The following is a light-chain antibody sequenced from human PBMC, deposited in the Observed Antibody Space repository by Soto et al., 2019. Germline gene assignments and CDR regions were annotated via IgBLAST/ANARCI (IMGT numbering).Light chain of an antibody. J-gene: IGKJ4*01. CDR2: WAS. Sequence: DIVMTQSPDSLAVSLGERATINCKSSQSVLYSSNNKNYLAWYQQKPGQTPKLLIYWASTRESGVPDRYSGRGSGTDFTQAITSRRAEDVAVDYYHEYYSTLSRTFGGGTKVEIK. CDR3: HEYYSTLSRT. CDR1: QSVLYSSNNKNY. V-gene: IGKV4-1*01.